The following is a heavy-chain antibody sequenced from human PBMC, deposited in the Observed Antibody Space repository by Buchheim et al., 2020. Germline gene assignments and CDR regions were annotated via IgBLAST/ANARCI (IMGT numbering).Heavy chain of an antibody. CDR3: ARAPTPYSSSWYDYYYGMDV. CDR1: GFSFSTYS. Sequence: EVELVESGGGLVQPGGSLRLSCAVSGFSFSTYSMDWVRQAPGKGLEWLAYISDTSSTIYYGDSVKGRFTVSRYNAKNALYLQMNSLRVEDTAVYYCARAPTPYSSSWYDYYYGMDVWGQGTT. V-gene: IGHV3-48*04. D-gene: IGHD6-13*01. CDR2: ISDTSSTI. J-gene: IGHJ6*02.